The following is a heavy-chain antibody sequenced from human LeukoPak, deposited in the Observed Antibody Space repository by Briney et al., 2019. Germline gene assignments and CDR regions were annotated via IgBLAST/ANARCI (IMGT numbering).Heavy chain of an antibody. CDR1: GFTFTSSA. D-gene: IGHD6-6*01. Sequence: SVKVSCKASGFTFTSSAVQWVRQARGQRLEWIGWIVVGSGNINYAQKFQERVTITRDMSTSTAYMELSSLRSEDTAVYYCAAGIAARPFPDLHWYYYYYYGMDVWGQGTTVTVSS. V-gene: IGHV1-58*01. J-gene: IGHJ6*02. CDR3: AAGIAARPFPDLHWYYYYYYGMDV. CDR2: IVVGSGNI.